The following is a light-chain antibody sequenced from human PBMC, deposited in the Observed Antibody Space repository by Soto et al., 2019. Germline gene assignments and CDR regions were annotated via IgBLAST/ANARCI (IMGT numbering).Light chain of an antibody. CDR1: SSNIGAGYD. J-gene: IGLJ2*01. Sequence: QAVVTQPPSVSGAPGQRVTISCTGSSSNIGAGYDVHRYQQFPGTTPKFLIYGNTNRPSGVPDRFSASKSGTSASLDITGLQAEDEAEYFCQSYDSSLTVVFGGGTKLTVL. CDR2: GNT. V-gene: IGLV1-40*01. CDR3: QSYDSSLTVV.